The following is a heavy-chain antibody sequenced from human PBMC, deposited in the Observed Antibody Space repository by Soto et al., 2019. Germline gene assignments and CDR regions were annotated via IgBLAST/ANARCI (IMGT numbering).Heavy chain of an antibody. CDR2: INTQAGGT. D-gene: IGHD6-13*01. CDR1: GYTFTGYY. J-gene: IGHJ4*02. Sequence: QVHLVQSGAEVRKPGASVKVSCKASGYTFTGYYMHWVRQAPGQGLEWMGWINTQAGGTSYAQRFQGRVTMTRDTSMNTAYMELSRLRSDDTAVYYCARDQGNSWPRNFDYWGQGTLVTVSS. CDR3: ARDQGNSWPRNFDY. V-gene: IGHV1-2*02.